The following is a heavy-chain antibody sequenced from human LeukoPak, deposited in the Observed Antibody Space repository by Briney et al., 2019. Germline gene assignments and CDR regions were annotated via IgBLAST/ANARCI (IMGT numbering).Heavy chain of an antibody. D-gene: IGHD2-15*01. CDR1: GYTFISYD. Sequence: EASVKVSCKASGYTFISYDINWVRQAPGQGLEWMGGIIPIFGTANYAQKFQGRVTITADESTSTAYMELSSLRSEDTAVYYCARDLGGSGYCSGGSCYYMDVWGKGTTVTVSS. CDR2: IIPIFGTA. V-gene: IGHV1-69*13. CDR3: ARDLGGSGYCSGGSCYYMDV. J-gene: IGHJ6*03.